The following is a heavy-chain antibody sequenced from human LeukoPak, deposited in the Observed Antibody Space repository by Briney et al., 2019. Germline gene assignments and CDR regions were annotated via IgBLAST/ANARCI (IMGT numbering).Heavy chain of an antibody. D-gene: IGHD3-9*01. CDR1: GFTFSSYA. J-gene: IGHJ3*02. CDR2: ISASGGVT. CDR3: AKHRLYDILTGRQNDAFDI. V-gene: IGHV3-23*01. Sequence: PGGSLRLSCAASGFTFSSYAMSWVRQAPGKGLEWVSGISASGGVTYSAESVRGRFTISRDNSKNTLYLQMNSLRAEDTAVYYCAKHRLYDILTGRQNDAFDIWGQGTMVTVSS.